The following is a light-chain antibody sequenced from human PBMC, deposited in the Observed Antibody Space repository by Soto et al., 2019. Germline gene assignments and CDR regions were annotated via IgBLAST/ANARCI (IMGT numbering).Light chain of an antibody. CDR1: SSDVGGYNY. J-gene: IGLJ1*01. CDR2: DVS. CDR3: SSYTSSSTLYV. V-gene: IGLV2-14*01. Sequence: QSVLTQPASVSGSPGQSFTISCTGTSSDVGGYNYVSWYQQHPGKAPKPMIYDVSNRPSGVSNRFSGSKSGNTASLTISGLQAEDEADYYCSSYTSSSTLYVFGTGSKVTVL.